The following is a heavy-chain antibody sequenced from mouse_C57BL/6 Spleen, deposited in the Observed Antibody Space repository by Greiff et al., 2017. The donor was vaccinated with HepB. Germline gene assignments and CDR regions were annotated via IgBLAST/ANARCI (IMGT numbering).Heavy chain of an antibody. CDR2: INPGSGGT. D-gene: IGHD1-1*01. J-gene: IGHJ4*01. Sequence: QVQLQQSGAELVRPGTSVKVSCKASGYAFTNYLIEWVKQRPGQGLEWIGVINPGSGGTKYNEKFKGKATLTADKSSSTAYMQLSSLTSEDSAVYFCARRNYGSSSYAMDYWGQGTSVTVSS. V-gene: IGHV1-54*01. CDR3: ARRNYGSSSYAMDY. CDR1: GYAFTNYL.